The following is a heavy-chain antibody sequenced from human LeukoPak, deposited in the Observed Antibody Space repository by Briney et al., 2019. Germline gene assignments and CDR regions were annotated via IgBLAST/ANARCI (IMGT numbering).Heavy chain of an antibody. J-gene: IGHJ6*02. V-gene: IGHV4-34*01. CDR1: GGSFSGYY. CDR2: INHSGST. D-gene: IGHD4-17*01. Sequence: PSETLSLTCAVYGGSFSGYYWSWIRQPPGKGLDWNGEINHSGSTNYNPSLKSRVTISVDTSKNQFSLKLSSVTAADTAVYYCARFPLYGDYYYYYGMDGWGQGTTVTVS. CDR3: ARFPLYGDYYYYYGMDG.